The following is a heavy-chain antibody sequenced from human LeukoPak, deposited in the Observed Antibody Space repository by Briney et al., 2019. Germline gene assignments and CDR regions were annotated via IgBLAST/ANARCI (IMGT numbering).Heavy chain of an antibody. J-gene: IGHJ6*02. D-gene: IGHD4-11*01. CDR1: GFTFSNCA. CDR2: IGGSGT. CDR3: ASTVSASYGMDV. Sequence: PGGSLRLSCVASGFTFSNCAMSWVRQAPGKELEWVSTIGGSGTYYADSVKGRRTISRDNSKNTLYLQMNSLRAEDTAIYYCASTVSASYGMDVWGQGTTVTVSS. V-gene: IGHV3-23*01.